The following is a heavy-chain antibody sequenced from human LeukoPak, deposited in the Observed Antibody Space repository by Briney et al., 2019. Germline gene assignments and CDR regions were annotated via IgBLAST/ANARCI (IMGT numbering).Heavy chain of an antibody. Sequence: GASVKVSCKASGYTFTGYYMHWVRQAPGQGLEWMGWINPNSGGTNYAQKFQGRVTMTRDTSISTAYMELSRLRSDDTAVYYCARDRYDFWSGYYDGGWFDPWGQGTLVTVSS. J-gene: IGHJ5*02. V-gene: IGHV1-2*02. CDR3: ARDRYDFWSGYYDGGWFDP. CDR1: GYTFTGYY. D-gene: IGHD3-3*01. CDR2: INPNSGGT.